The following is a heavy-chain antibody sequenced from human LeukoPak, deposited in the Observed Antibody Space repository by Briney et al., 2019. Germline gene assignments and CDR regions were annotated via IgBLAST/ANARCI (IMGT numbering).Heavy chain of an antibody. J-gene: IGHJ5*02. Sequence: ASVKVSCKASGYTFTGYYMHWVRQAPGQGLEWMGWINPNSGGTNYAQKFQGRVTTTRDTSISTAYMELSRLRSDDTAVYYCARVLAARNWFDPWGQGTLVTVSS. V-gene: IGHV1-2*02. CDR3: ARVLAARNWFDP. CDR2: INPNSGGT. D-gene: IGHD6-6*01. CDR1: GYTFTGYY.